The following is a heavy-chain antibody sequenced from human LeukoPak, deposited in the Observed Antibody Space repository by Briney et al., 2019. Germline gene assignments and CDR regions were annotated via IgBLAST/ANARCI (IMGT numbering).Heavy chain of an antibody. CDR2: LNEDGGYT. D-gene: IGHD6-13*01. J-gene: IGHJ4*02. Sequence: GGSPRLSCAASGFTFSIYAMSWVRQAPGKGLAWVSGLNEDGGYTYYADSVKGRFTISRDNSKNTLYLQMNILRAEDTAVYYCGVYSSSWHDYWGQGTLVTVSS. CDR3: GVYSSSWHDY. CDR1: GFTFSIYA. V-gene: IGHV3-23*01.